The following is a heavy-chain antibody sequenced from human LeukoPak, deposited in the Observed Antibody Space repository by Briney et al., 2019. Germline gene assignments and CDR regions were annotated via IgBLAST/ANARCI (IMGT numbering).Heavy chain of an antibody. J-gene: IGHJ4*02. V-gene: IGHV3-30*18. CDR2: ISYDGSNK. CDR1: GFTFSSYS. CDR3: AKDLYGDYAIDY. D-gene: IGHD4-17*01. Sequence: GGSLRLSCAASGFTFSSYSMNWVRQAPGKGLEWVAVISYDGSNKYYADSVKGRFTISRDYSKNTLYLQMNSLRAEDTAVYYCAKDLYGDYAIDYWGQGTLVTVSS.